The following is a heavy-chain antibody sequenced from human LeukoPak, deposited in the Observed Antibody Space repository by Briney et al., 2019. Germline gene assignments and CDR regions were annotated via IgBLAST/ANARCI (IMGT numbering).Heavy chain of an antibody. CDR3: AREAGVAAAVHFGY. Sequence: SETLSLTCTVSGGSISNYYWSWIRQPPGKGLEWIGYIYNSGSTSYNPSLKSRVTISVDTSKNQFSLKLTSVTTADTAVYYCAREAGVAAAVHFGYWGQGSLVTVSS. V-gene: IGHV4-59*01. J-gene: IGHJ4*02. CDR1: GGSISNYY. D-gene: IGHD6-13*01. CDR2: IYNSGST.